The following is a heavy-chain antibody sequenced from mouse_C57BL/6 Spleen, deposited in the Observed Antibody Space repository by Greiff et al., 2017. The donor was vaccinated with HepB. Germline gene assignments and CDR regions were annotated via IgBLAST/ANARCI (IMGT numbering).Heavy chain of an antibody. J-gene: IGHJ2*01. V-gene: IGHV1-26*01. CDR3: ARGYYGGYFDY. Sequence: EVQLQQSGPELVKPGASVKISCKASGYTFTDYYMNWVKQSHGKSLEWIGDINPNNGGTSYNQKFKGKATLTVDKSSSTAYMELRSLTSEDSAVYYCARGYYGGYFDYWGQGTTLTVSS. CDR1: GYTFTDYY. CDR2: INPNNGGT. D-gene: IGHD1-1*01.